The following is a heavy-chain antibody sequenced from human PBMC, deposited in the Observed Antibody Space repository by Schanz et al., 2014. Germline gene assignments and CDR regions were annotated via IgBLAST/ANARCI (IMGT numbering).Heavy chain of an antibody. D-gene: IGHD3-16*01. J-gene: IGHJ6*02. CDR1: GFTFDDYA. V-gene: IGHV3-9*01. CDR2: ISWNSGSI. CDR3: AKDRQNRVNRVGYYYGMDV. Sequence: VHLVESGGCLVKPGGSLRLSCAASGFTFDDYAMHWVRQAPGKGLEWVSGISWNSGSIGYADSVKGRFTISRDDAKNSLYLQMNSLRAEDTALYYCAKDRQNRVNRVGYYYGMDVWGQGTTVTVSS.